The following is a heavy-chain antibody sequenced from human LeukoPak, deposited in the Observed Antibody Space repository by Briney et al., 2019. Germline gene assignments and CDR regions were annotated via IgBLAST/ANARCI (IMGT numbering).Heavy chain of an antibody. J-gene: IGHJ4*02. CDR3: ARGYCSSTSCYGDY. CDR1: GYTFTSYD. CDR2: IIPIFGTA. D-gene: IGHD2-2*01. V-gene: IGHV1-69*13. Sequence: ASVKVSCKASGYTFTSYDINWVRQATGQGLEWMGGIIPIFGTANYAQKFQGRVTITADESTSTAYMELSSLRSEDTAVYYCARGYCSSTSCYGDYWGQGTLVTVSS.